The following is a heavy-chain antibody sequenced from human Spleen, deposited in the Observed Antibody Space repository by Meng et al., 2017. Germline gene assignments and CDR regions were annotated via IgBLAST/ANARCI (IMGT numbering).Heavy chain of an antibody. CDR1: GFTFRSYE. CDR3: ARVNSGREVDY. D-gene: IGHD5-12*01. CDR2: ISSSTTTI. J-gene: IGHJ4*02. V-gene: IGHV3-48*03. Sequence: GGSLRLSCAASGFTFRSYEMNWVRQAPGKGLEWLAHISSSTTTIYYADSVKGRFTISRDNARNSLFLQMNSLRVEDTAVYYCARVNSGREVDYWGQGTLVTVSS.